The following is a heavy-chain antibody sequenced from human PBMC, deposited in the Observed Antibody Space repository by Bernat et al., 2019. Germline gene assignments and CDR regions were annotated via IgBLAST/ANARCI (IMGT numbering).Heavy chain of an antibody. CDR1: GFIFSNYW. D-gene: IGHD2-15*01. J-gene: IGHJ5*02. CDR2: IKPDGTDK. Sequence: EVQLVESGGGLVQPGGSLRLSCAASGFIFSNYWMSWVRQAPGKGLEWVANIKPDGTDKYYMDSVKGRFTITRDNAKNSVYLQMNSLRADDTAVYYCARAVAENWFDPWGQGTLVTVS. CDR3: ARAVAENWFDP. V-gene: IGHV3-7*03.